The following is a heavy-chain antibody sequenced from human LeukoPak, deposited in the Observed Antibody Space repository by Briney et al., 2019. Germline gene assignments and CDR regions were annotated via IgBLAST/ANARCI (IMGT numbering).Heavy chain of an antibody. CDR2: IIPILGIA. CDR1: GGTFSSYA. Sequence: VASVKVSCKASGGTFSSYAISWVRQAPGQGLEWMGRIIPILGIANYAQKFQGRVTITADKSTSTAYMELSSLRSEDTAVYYCARERYGSVGVNYWGQGTLVTVSS. J-gene: IGHJ4*02. V-gene: IGHV1-69*04. CDR3: ARERYGSVGVNY. D-gene: IGHD3-10*01.